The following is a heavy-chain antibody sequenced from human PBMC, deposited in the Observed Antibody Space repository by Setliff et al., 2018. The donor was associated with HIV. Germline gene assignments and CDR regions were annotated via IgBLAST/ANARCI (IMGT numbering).Heavy chain of an antibody. CDR3: VKNIGGYSSSSAFDY. V-gene: IGHV4-4*02. CDR1: GGSVSSPNW. CDR2: VYHSGST. Sequence: SETLSLTCAVFGGSVSSPNWWSWVRQAPGKGLEWIGEVYHSGSTTYNPSLKGRVTISLDRSTNQFSLYLQMNSLRTEDTALYYCVKNIGGYSSSSAFDYWGQGTLVTVSS. D-gene: IGHD6-6*01. J-gene: IGHJ4*02.